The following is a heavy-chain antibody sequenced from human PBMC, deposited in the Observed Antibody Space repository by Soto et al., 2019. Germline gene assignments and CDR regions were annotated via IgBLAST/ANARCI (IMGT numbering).Heavy chain of an antibody. CDR2: INHSGST. Sequence: PSETLSLTCDVYGGSFNGYYWTWIRQPPGKGLEWIAEINHSGSTNYNPSLRSRVTMSVDTSKNQFSLKLTSVTAADTAVYFCARPVWFGNMGYFDSWAREPWSPSP. CDR3: ARPVWFGNMGYFDS. J-gene: IGHJ4*02. V-gene: IGHV4-34*01. CDR1: GGSFNGYY. D-gene: IGHD3-10*01.